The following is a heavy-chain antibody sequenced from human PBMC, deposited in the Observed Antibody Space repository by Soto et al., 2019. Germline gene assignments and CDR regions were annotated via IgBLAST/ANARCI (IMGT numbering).Heavy chain of an antibody. CDR3: ARSDIVDIVATGKFDY. J-gene: IGHJ4*02. CDR1: GGTFSSYA. CDR2: IIPIFGTA. D-gene: IGHD5-12*01. V-gene: IGHV1-69*01. Sequence: QVQLVQSGAEVKKPGSSVKVSCKAFGGTFSSYAISWVRQAPGQGLEWMGGIIPIFGTANYAQKFQGRVTITADESTSTAYMELSSLRSEDTAVYYCARSDIVDIVATGKFDYWGQGTLVTVSS.